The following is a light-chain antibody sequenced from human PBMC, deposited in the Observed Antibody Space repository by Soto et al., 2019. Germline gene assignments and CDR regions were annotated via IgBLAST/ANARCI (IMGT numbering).Light chain of an antibody. CDR1: SSDVGGYNY. Sequence: QSALTQPASVSGSPGQSITISCTGTSSDVGGYNYVSWYRQYPGKAPELMIYDVTIRPSGVSNRFSGSKSGTTASLTISRLQAEDEADYYCTSYTGSSTLNYVFGTGTKLTVL. CDR3: TSYTGSSTLNYV. CDR2: DVT. V-gene: IGLV2-14*03. J-gene: IGLJ1*01.